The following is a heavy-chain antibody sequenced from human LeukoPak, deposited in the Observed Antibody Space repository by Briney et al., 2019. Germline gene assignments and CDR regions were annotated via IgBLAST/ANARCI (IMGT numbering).Heavy chain of an antibody. CDR2: MNPNSGDR. D-gene: IGHD6-13*01. V-gene: IGHV1-8*03. CDR1: GYNFISYD. CDR3: ARGFRGAAAGTVDP. J-gene: IGHJ5*02. Sequence: ASVKVSCKASGYNFISYDIHWVRQASGQGLEWMGWMNPNSGDRGYAQKFQDRVTITRNTPISTAYMELSSLRSEDTAVYYCARGFRGAAAGTVDPWGQGTLVTVSS.